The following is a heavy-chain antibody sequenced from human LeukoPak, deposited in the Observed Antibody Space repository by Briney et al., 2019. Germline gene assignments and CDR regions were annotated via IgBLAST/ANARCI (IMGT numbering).Heavy chain of an antibody. CDR3: ARDGQSFDY. CDR2: IKGDGSEE. V-gene: IGHV3-7*01. CDR1: GFTFSTYW. J-gene: IGHJ4*02. Sequence: GGSLRLSCTTAGFTFSTYWMTWVRQTPGRWPEWVANIKGDGSEEFYVDSVKGRFTISRDNVKNSLHLQMNSLRAEDTAVYYCARDGQSFDYWSQGTLVTVSS.